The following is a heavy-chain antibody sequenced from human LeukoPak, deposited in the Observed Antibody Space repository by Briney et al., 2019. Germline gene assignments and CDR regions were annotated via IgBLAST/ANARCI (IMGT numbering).Heavy chain of an antibody. J-gene: IGHJ3*02. D-gene: IGHD3-10*01. Sequence: GGSLRLSCAASGFTFSSYWMSWVRQAPGKGLEWVANIKQDGGEKYYVDSVKGRFTISRDNAKNSLYLQMNSLRAEDTAVYYCARDRSAYYGPPDAFDIWGQGTMVTVSS. V-gene: IGHV3-7*01. CDR2: IKQDGGEK. CDR1: GFTFSSYW. CDR3: ARDRSAYYGPPDAFDI.